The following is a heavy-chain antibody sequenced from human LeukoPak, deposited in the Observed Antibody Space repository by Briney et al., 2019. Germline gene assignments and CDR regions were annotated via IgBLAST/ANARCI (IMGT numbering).Heavy chain of an antibody. CDR3: ASVYYYDSIGKPDY. D-gene: IGHD3-22*01. CDR2: IIPIFGTA. Sequence: ASVKVSCKASGGTFSSYAISWVRQAPGQGLEWMGGIIPIFGTANYAQKFQGRVTITADESTSTAYMELSSLRSEDTAVYYCASVYYYDSIGKPDYWGQGTLVTVSS. V-gene: IGHV1-69*13. J-gene: IGHJ4*02. CDR1: GGTFSSYA.